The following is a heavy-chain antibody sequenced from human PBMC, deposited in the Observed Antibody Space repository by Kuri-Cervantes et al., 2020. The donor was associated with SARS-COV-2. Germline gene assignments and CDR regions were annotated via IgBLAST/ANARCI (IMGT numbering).Heavy chain of an antibody. CDR3: AAGDFWSGYYSYGIDV. CDR2: IVVGSGNT. Sequence: SVKVSCKASGFTFTSSAVQWVRQARGQRLEWIGWIVVGSGNTNYAQKFQERVTITRDMSTSTAYMELSSLRSEDTAVYYCAAGDFWSGYYSYGIDVWGQGTTVTVSS. CDR1: GFTFTSSA. V-gene: IGHV1-58*01. D-gene: IGHD3-3*01. J-gene: IGHJ6*02.